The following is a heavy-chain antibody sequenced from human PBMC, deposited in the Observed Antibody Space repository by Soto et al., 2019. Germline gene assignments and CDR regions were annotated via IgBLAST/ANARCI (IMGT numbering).Heavy chain of an antibody. CDR2: ISYTGSP. Sequence: PSETLSLTCTVSGVSVSSDYWSWIRQPPGKEPEWIGFISYTGSPNYSPSLKSRVTISVDTSKNQFSLNLGSVTAADTAVYYCARGGASSKYFDYWGQGTLVTVSS. D-gene: IGHD2-15*01. CDR3: ARGGASSKYFDY. CDR1: GVSVSSDY. V-gene: IGHV4-59*02. J-gene: IGHJ4*02.